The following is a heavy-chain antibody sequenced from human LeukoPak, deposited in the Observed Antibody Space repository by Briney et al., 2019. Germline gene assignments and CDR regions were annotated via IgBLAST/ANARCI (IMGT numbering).Heavy chain of an antibody. J-gene: IGHJ4*02. CDR3: ARDRDTAMGL. CDR1: RFTFSHYD. V-gene: IGHV3-30-3*01. Sequence: GGSLRLSCATSRFTFSHYDMHWVRQAPGKGLEWVTVISYDGSNKYYADSVKGRFTISRDNSKNTLYLQMNSLRAEDTAVYYCARDRDTAMGLWGQGTLVTVSS. D-gene: IGHD5-18*01. CDR2: ISYDGSNK.